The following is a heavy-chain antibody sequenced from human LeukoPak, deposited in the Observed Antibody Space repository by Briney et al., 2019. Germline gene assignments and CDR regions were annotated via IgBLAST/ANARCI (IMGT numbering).Heavy chain of an antibody. CDR1: GYTFTGYY. J-gene: IGHJ4*02. CDR3: ASPLDGGFDY. Sequence: ASVKVSCKDSGYTFTGYYMHWVRQAPGQGLEWMGWFNPNSGVTNYAQTFQGRVTMTRDTSISTTYMELSRLRSDDTAVYYCASPLDGGFDYWGQGTLVTVSS. CDR2: FNPNSGVT. V-gene: IGHV1-2*02. D-gene: IGHD3/OR15-3a*01.